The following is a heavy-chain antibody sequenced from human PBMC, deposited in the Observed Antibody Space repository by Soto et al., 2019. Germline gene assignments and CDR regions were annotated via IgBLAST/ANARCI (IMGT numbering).Heavy chain of an antibody. V-gene: IGHV1-18*04. D-gene: IGHD6-6*01. J-gene: IGHJ4*02. CDR3: ARTGGGMAARPLEY. Sequence: QVQLVQSAAEVKRPGASVEVSCKASGYMFTTYGISWVRQVPGQGREWMAWVSAYNGNKKYAQKFQDRITMTIDTSTSTVSMEFRSLTPDDTAIYYCARTGGGMAARPLEYWGQGTLVTVSS. CDR1: GYMFTTYG. CDR2: VSAYNGNK.